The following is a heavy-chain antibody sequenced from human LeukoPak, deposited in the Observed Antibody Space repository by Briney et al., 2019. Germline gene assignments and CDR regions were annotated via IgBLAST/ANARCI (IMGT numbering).Heavy chain of an antibody. Sequence: GGSLRLSCAASGFTFSSYWVSWVRQAPGKGLEWVANIKQDGSEKYYVDSAKGRFTISRDNAKNSLYLQMNSLRAEDTAVYYCARDDCSSISCYHNWFDPWGQGTLVTVSS. CDR3: ARDDCSSISCYHNWFDP. J-gene: IGHJ5*02. V-gene: IGHV3-7*01. CDR1: GFTFSSYW. CDR2: IKQDGSEK. D-gene: IGHD2-2*01.